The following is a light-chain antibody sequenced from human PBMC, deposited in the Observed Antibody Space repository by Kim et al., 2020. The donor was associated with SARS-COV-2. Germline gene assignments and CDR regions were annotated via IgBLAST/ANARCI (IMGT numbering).Light chain of an antibody. V-gene: IGKV3-20*01. Sequence: PGERATLSCRASESVSSRNLAWYQHKTGQATRLLIHDASRRATGSPDRFSGSGSATDFTLTIDRLEPDDYALYYCQQYDDSPLTFGGGTKVDIK. CDR3: QQYDDSPLT. CDR2: DAS. CDR1: ESVSSRN. J-gene: IGKJ4*01.